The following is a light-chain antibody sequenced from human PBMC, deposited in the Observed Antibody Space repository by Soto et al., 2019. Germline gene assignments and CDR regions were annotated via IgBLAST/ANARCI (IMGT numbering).Light chain of an antibody. CDR2: KAS. CDR3: QQYNSYSRT. V-gene: IGKV1-5*03. Sequence: DIQMTQSPSTLSASVGDRVTITCRASQSISSWLAWYQQKPGKAPKLLIYKASSLESGVPSRFSASGSGTEFTLTISILQPDDFATYFCQQYNSYSRTFGQGTKV. J-gene: IGKJ1*01. CDR1: QSISSW.